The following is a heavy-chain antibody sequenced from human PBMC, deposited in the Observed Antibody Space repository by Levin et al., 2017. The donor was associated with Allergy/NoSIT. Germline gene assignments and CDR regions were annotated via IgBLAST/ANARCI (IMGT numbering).Heavy chain of an antibody. J-gene: IGHJ6*02. CDR1: GYSFTRYW. CDR3: ARLSSAIEGMDV. D-gene: IGHD3-22*01. Sequence: ASVKVSCKGSGYSFTRYWVVWVRQMPGKGLEWMGMIYGGDSDTRLSPSFQGQVTISVDKSINTAYLQWSSLKASDTAIYYCARLSSAIEGMDVWGQGATVTVFS. CDR2: IYGGDSDT. V-gene: IGHV5-51*01.